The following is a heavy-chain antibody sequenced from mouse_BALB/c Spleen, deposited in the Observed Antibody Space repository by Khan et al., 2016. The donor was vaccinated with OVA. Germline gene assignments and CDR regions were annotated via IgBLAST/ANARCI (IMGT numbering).Heavy chain of an antibody. CDR2: INTYTGKP. J-gene: IGHJ4*01. CDR1: GYSFTNYG. D-gene: IGHD2-10*01. V-gene: IGHV9-3-1*01. CDR3: PRPPYFPYPRAN. Sequence: QIQLVQSGPELKKPGETVKISCKASGYSFTNYGMNWVKQSPGKALKWMGWINTYTGKPTYADDFKGRFAFSLETSASTAYLQINNLKNDDTATYFGPRPPYFPYPRANWGKGPSVTVSS.